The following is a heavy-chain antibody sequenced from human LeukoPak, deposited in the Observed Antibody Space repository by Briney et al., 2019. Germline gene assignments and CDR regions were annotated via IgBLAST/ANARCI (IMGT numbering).Heavy chain of an antibody. D-gene: IGHD6-19*01. CDR1: GFTFSSYA. CDR3: AAQQWLPYYFDY. CDR2: ISGSGGST. V-gene: IGHV3-23*01. Sequence: PGGSLRLSCAASGFTFSSYAVSWVRQAPGKGLEWVSTISGSGGSTYYADSVKGRFTISRDNAKNSLYLQMNSLRAEDTAVYYCAAQQWLPYYFDYWGQGTLVTVSS. J-gene: IGHJ4*02.